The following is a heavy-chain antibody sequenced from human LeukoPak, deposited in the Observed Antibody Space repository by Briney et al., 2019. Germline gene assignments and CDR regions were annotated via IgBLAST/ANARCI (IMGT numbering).Heavy chain of an antibody. CDR2: INAYHGNT. J-gene: IGHJ4*02. Sequence: ASVKVSCKASGYTFTNYGISWVRQAPGQGLEWMGWINAYHGNTNYAQKLQGRVTLTTDTSTSTAYMELKSMRSDDTAVYYCARDGGDLDYWGQGTLVTVSS. CDR3: ARDGGDLDY. CDR1: GYTFTNYG. D-gene: IGHD2-21*02. V-gene: IGHV1-18*01.